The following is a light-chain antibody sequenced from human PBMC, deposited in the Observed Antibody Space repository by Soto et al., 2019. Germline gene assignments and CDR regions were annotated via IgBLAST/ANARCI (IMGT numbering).Light chain of an antibody. CDR1: GSNIGAGYD. CDR3: QSYDRSLSGYV. J-gene: IGLJ1*01. CDR2: ANG. Sequence: QAVLTQPRSVSGSPGQSVTISCTGSGSNIGAGYDVHWYQQLPGTAPKLLIYANGNRPSGVPVRFSGSKSGTSASLAITGLQAEDEADYYCQSYDRSLSGYVLGTGTKVTVL. V-gene: IGLV1-40*01.